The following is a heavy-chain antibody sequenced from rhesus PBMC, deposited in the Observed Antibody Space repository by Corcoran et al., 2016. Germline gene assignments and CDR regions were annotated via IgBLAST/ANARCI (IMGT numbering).Heavy chain of an antibody. CDR2: INGYSRST. CDR3: TSPVRYRFDV. V-gene: IGHV4-80*01. J-gene: IGHJ5-1*01. CDR1: GGSFSSYW. D-gene: IGHD3-9*01. Sequence: QVQLQESGPGLVKPSETLSLTCAVSGGSFSSYWWNWIRQPPGKGLEWIGEINGYSRSTNYNPSLQSRVTISMDVSKNQFSLGLTSVTAADTAVYYCTSPVRYRFDVWGPGVLVSVSS.